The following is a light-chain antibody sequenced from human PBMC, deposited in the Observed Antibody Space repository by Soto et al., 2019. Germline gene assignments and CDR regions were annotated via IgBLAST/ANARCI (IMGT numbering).Light chain of an antibody. CDR1: SSDVGGYNY. J-gene: IGLJ2*01. CDR3: CSYAGSYTLVV. V-gene: IGLV2-11*01. Sequence: QSVLTQPRSVSGSPGQSVTISCTGTSSDVGGYNYVSWYQQHPGKAPKLMIYDVSKRPSGVPDRFSGSKFGNTASLTISGLQAEDEADYYCCSYAGSYTLVVFGGGTKLTVL. CDR2: DVS.